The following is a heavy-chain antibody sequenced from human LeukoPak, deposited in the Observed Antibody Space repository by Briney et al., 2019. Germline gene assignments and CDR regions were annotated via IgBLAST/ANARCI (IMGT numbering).Heavy chain of an antibody. CDR1: GGTFSSYA. CDR3: ARGNGARTHYYYYDMDV. V-gene: IGHV1-69*13. J-gene: IGHJ6*02. CDR2: IIPIFGTA. D-gene: IGHD1-26*01. Sequence: ASVKVSCKASGGTFSSYAISWVRQAPGQGLEWMGGIIPIFGTANYAQKFQGRVTITADESMSTAYMELSSLRSEDTAVYYCARGNGARTHYYYYDMDVWGQGTTVTVSS.